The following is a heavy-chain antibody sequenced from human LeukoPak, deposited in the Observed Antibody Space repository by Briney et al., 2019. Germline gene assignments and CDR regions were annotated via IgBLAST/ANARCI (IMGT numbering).Heavy chain of an antibody. J-gene: IGHJ4*02. D-gene: IGHD1-26*01. Sequence: GGSLRLSCADSGFTFRSYAMHWVRQAPGKGLEWVAVISYDGSNKYYADSVKGRFTISRDNSKNTLYLQMNSLRAEDTAVYYCSRDRGSYDLEMNYFDYWGQGTLVTVSS. CDR2: ISYDGSNK. CDR1: GFTFRSYA. CDR3: SRDRGSYDLEMNYFDY. V-gene: IGHV3-30*04.